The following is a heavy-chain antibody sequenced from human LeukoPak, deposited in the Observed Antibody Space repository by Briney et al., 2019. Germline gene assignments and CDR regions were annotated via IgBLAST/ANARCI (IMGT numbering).Heavy chain of an antibody. Sequence: GGSLRLSCAASGLTFSSYAMHWVRQAPGKGLEYVSGIITNGGSSYIANSVKGRFTISRDNSKNTLFLQMGSLRAEDMAVYYCARGAHYYYDRSGYYYFDYWGQGTLVTVSS. J-gene: IGHJ4*02. CDR1: GLTFSSYA. D-gene: IGHD3-22*01. V-gene: IGHV3-64*01. CDR2: IITNGGSS. CDR3: ARGAHYYYDRSGYYYFDY.